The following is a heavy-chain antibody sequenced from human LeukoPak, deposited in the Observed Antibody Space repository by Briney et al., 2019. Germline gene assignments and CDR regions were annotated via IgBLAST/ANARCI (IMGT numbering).Heavy chain of an antibody. CDR1: AFTFSNYN. D-gene: IGHD6-6*01. Sequence: RTGGSLRLSCAASAFTFSNYNMNWVRQVPGKGLEWVANIKQDGSDKYYVDSVKGRFTISRDNAKNSLYLQMNSLRAEDTAVYYCARDRVSSSCFDNWGQGTLVTVSS. CDR2: IKQDGSDK. J-gene: IGHJ4*02. CDR3: ARDRVSSSCFDN. V-gene: IGHV3-7*01.